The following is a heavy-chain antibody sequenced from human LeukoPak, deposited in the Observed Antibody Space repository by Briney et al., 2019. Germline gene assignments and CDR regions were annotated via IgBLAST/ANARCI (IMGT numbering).Heavy chain of an antibody. Sequence: ASVKVSCKASGYTFTGYYMHWVRQAPGQGLEWMGWINPNSGDTNYAQKFQGRVTMTRDTSISTAYMELSRLRSDDTAVYYCARARLEVVITTFDYWGQGTLVTVSS. CDR1: GYTFTGYY. CDR2: INPNSGDT. J-gene: IGHJ4*02. CDR3: ARARLEVVITTFDY. D-gene: IGHD3-22*01. V-gene: IGHV1-2*02.